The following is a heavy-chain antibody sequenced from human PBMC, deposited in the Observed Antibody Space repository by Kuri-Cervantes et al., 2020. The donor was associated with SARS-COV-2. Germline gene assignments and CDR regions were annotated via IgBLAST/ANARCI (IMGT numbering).Heavy chain of an antibody. CDR3: ASRKRELVYATRGGYFDL. V-gene: IGHV1-69*13. Sequence: SVKVSCKASGGTFSSYAISWVRQAPGQGLEWMGGIIPTFATANYAQKFQGRVTITADESTSTAYMELSSLRSEDTAVYYCASRKRELVYATRGGYFDLWGRGTLVTVSS. CDR1: GGTFSSYA. D-gene: IGHD2-8*01. CDR2: IIPTFATA. J-gene: IGHJ2*01.